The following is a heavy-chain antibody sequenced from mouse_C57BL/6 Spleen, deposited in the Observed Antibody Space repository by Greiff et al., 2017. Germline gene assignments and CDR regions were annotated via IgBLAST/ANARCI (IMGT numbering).Heavy chain of an antibody. CDR1: GFTFSSYA. V-gene: IGHV5-4*01. CDR2: ISDGGSYT. J-gene: IGHJ1*03. CDR3: ARYYYGSSWYFDV. D-gene: IGHD1-1*01. Sequence: EVQVVESGGGLVKPGGSLKLSCAASGFTFSSYAMSWVRQTPEKRLEWVATISDGGSYTYYPDNVKGRFTISRDNAKNNLYLQMSHLKSEDTAMYYCARYYYGSSWYFDVWGTGTTVTVSS.